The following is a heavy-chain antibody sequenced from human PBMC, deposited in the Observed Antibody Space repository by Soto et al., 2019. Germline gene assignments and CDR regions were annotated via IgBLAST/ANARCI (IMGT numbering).Heavy chain of an antibody. D-gene: IGHD2-2*01. CDR1: GGSISSSSYS. J-gene: IGHJ4*02. V-gene: IGHV4-39*01. CDR2: FYYSGST. Sequence: SETLSLTCTVSGGSISSSSYSWGWIRQPPGKGPEWIGTFYYSGSTYYNPSLNSRVTISVDTTKNQFFLKLNSVTAADTAVYCCARSSTSANYFDYWGQGTLVTVSS. CDR3: ARSSTSANYFDY.